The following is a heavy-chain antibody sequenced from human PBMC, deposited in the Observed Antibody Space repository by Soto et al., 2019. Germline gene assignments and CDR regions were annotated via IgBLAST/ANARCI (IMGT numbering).Heavy chain of an antibody. CDR1: GGSVSRTSFY. CDR2: VSYDGST. CDR3: ASQAGGYSYYPFDY. J-gene: IGHJ4*02. D-gene: IGHD5-18*01. Sequence: SETLSLTCTVSGGSVSRTSFYWDWVRQPPGKGLEWIGSVSYDGSTYYNPSLKSRVTMSVDTSKNHISLKVNSVTAADAALYFCASQAGGYSYYPFDYWGQGALVTVSS. V-gene: IGHV4-39*02.